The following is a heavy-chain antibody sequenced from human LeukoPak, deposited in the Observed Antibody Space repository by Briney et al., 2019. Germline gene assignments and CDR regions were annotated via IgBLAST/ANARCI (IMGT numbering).Heavy chain of an antibody. CDR2: IWYDGSNK. CDR1: GFTFNNYA. D-gene: IGHD3-22*01. CDR3: ARAAYDSSGYDAFDI. V-gene: IGHV3-33*08. J-gene: IGHJ3*02. Sequence: GRSLRLSCAASGFTFNNYAMNWVRQAPGKGLEWVALIWYDGSNKYYADSVKGRFTISRDNSKNTLYLQMNSLRAEDTAVYYCARAAYDSSGYDAFDIWGQGTMVTVSS.